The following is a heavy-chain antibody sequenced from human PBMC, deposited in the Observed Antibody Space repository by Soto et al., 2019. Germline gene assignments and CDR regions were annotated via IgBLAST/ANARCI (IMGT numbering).Heavy chain of an antibody. J-gene: IGHJ4*02. CDR2: ISSTTNYI. CDR1: GFTFTRYS. CDR3: ARESEDLTSNFDY. V-gene: IGHV3-21*01. Sequence: GWSLRLSCAASGFTFTRYSMNWVRQAPGKGLEWVSSISSTTNYIYYADSMKGRFTVSRDNAKNSVYLEMNSLSAEDTAVYYCARESEDLTSNFDYWGQGTLVTVSS.